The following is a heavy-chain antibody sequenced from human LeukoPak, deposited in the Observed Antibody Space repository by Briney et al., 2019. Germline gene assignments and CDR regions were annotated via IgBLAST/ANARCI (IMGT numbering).Heavy chain of an antibody. CDR3: AKVDPSGSTSLSDY. V-gene: IGHV3-23*01. CDR2: VSGGGTST. J-gene: IGHJ4*02. CDR1: GFTFSSYA. D-gene: IGHD6-13*01. Sequence: GGSLRLSCAASGFTFSSYAMHWVRQAPGKGLEWVSTVSGGGTSTYYTDSVKGRFTISRDNSKSTMYLHMNSLRAEDTAMYFCAKVDPSGSTSLSDYWGQGTQVTVSS.